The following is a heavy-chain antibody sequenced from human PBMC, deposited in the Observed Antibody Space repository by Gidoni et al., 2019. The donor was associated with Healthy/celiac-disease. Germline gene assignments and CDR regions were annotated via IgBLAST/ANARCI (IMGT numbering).Heavy chain of an antibody. CDR2: ISYDGSNK. CDR3: AREGVVVITYYYYYGMDV. J-gene: IGHJ6*02. Sequence: GLEWVAVISYDGSNKYYADSVKGRFTISRDNSKNTLYLQMNSLRAEDTAVYYCAREGVVVITYYYYYGMDVWGQGTTVTVSS. V-gene: IGHV3-30*03. D-gene: IGHD3-22*01.